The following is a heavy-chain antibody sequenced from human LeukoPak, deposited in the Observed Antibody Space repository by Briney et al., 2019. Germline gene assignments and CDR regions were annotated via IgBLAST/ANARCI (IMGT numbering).Heavy chain of an antibody. V-gene: IGHV3-11*04. D-gene: IGHD3-9*01. CDR1: GFTFSDYY. J-gene: IGHJ4*02. CDR3: ARDLTLVRRNDY. CDR2: ISSSGSTI. Sequence: PGGXLRLSCAASGFTFSDYYMSWIRQAPGKGLEWVSYISSSGSTIYYADSVKGRFTISRDNAKNSLYLQMNSLRAEDTAVYYCARDLTLVRRNDYWGQGTLVTVSS.